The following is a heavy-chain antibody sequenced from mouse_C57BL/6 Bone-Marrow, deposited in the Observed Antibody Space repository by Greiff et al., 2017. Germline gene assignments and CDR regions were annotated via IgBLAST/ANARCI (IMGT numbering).Heavy chain of an antibody. J-gene: IGHJ4*01. CDR2: IDPSDSYT. CDR1: GYTFTSYW. D-gene: IGHD1-1*01. V-gene: IGHV1-69*01. CDR3: ARSSPIYYYGSSLYAMDY. Sequence: QVQLQQPGAELVMPGASVKLSCKASGYTFTSYWMHWVKQRPGQGLEWIGEIDPSDSYTNYNQKFKGKSTLTVDKSSSTAYMQLSSLTSEDSAVYYCARSSPIYYYGSSLYAMDYWGQGTSVTVSS.